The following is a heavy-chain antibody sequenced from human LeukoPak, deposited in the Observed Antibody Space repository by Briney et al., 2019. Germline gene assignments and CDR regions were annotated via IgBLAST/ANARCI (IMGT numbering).Heavy chain of an antibody. V-gene: IGHV4-30-4*08. CDR3: ARGGAYGSGSYYKLHYYYYYMDV. CDR1: GGSISSGDYY. Sequence: SETLSLTCTVSGGSISSGDYYWSRIRQPPGKGLEWIGYIYYSGSTYYNPSLKSRVTISVDTSKNQFSLKLSSVTAADTAVYYCARGGAYGSGSYYKLHYYYYYMDVWGKGTTVTVSS. CDR2: IYYSGST. J-gene: IGHJ6*03. D-gene: IGHD3-10*01.